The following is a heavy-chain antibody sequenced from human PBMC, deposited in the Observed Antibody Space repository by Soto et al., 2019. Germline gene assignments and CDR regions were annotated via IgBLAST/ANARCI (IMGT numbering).Heavy chain of an antibody. J-gene: IGHJ4*02. D-gene: IGHD6-6*01. CDR1: GFTFDDYA. Sequence: EVQLVESGGGLVQPGRSLRLSCAASGFTFDDYAMHWVRQAPGKGLEWVSGISWNSGSIGYADSVKGRFTISRDNAKNSLYLQMNSLRAEDTALYYCAKDVSSSFKPHYFDYWGQGTLVTVSS. V-gene: IGHV3-9*01. CDR2: ISWNSGSI. CDR3: AKDVSSSFKPHYFDY.